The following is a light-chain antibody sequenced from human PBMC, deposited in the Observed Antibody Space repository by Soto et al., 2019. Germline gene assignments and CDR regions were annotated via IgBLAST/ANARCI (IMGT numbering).Light chain of an antibody. CDR3: QDYNSWT. CDR1: QSISTW. V-gene: IGKV1-5*03. CDR2: KAF. J-gene: IGKJ1*01. Sequence: QMAQSPSPLAASLGDKVTITCRASQSISTWLFRYQEKPGKSPKVLVYKAFNLTSGGPLRFSGSGSGTEFTLTISSLQPDDFATYYCQDYNSWTFGQGTKGDI.